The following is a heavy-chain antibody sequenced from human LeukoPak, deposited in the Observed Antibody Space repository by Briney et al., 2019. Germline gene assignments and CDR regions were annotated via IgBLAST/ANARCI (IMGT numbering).Heavy chain of an antibody. CDR2: ISYDGSNK. CDR1: GFTFSSYG. J-gene: IGHJ4*02. CDR3: AKLKSDLWSGYSEIDY. Sequence: GGSLRLSCAASGFTFSSYGMHWVRQAPGKGLEGGAVISYDGSNKYYADSVKGRFTISRDNSKNTLYLQMNSLRAEDTAVYYCAKLKSDLWSGYSEIDYWGQGTLVTVSS. V-gene: IGHV3-30*18. D-gene: IGHD3-3*01.